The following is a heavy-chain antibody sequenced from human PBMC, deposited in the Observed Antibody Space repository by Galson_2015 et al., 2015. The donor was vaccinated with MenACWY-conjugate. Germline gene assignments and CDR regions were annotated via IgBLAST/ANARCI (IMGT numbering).Heavy chain of an antibody. Sequence: SLRLSCAASGFTFSSYSMNWVRHAPGKGLVWVSRIDHDGGRISYADSVKGRFTVSRDNAENTVYLQMNSLRVEDTAVYYCARFTAVVGWGQGTLVTVSA. CDR2: IDHDGGRI. V-gene: IGHV3-74*01. D-gene: IGHD6-19*01. CDR3: ARFTAVVG. J-gene: IGHJ4*02. CDR1: GFTFSSYS.